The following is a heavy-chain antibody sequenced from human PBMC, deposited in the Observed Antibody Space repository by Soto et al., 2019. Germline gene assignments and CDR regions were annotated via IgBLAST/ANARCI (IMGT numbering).Heavy chain of an antibody. D-gene: IGHD2-2*01. CDR2: IDWDDDK. CDR3: ARIGYARDAFDR. Sequence: SGPTLVNPTQTLTLTCTFSGFSLSTRGMRVSWIRQPPGKALEWLARIDWDDDKFYSTSLKTRLTISKDTSKNQVVLTRTNMDPVETATYYCARIGYARDAFDRWGQVTMVTVSS. V-gene: IGHV2-70*04. J-gene: IGHJ3*01. CDR1: GFSLSTRGMR.